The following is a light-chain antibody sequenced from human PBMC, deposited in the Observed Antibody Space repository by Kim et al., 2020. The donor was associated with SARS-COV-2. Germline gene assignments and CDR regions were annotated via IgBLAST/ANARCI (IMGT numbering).Light chain of an antibody. CDR2: QVS. CDR3: SQGTHRPPWT. J-gene: IGKJ1*01. CDR1: QSLVHSDGNTY. Sequence: VLTQSPLSLPVTLGQPASISCRSSQSLVHSDGNTYLNWFHQRPGQSPRRLIYQVSNRDSGVPDRFSGSGSGTDFTLQISRVEAEDVGVFYCSQGTHRPPWTFGQGTKVDIK. V-gene: IGKV2-30*02.